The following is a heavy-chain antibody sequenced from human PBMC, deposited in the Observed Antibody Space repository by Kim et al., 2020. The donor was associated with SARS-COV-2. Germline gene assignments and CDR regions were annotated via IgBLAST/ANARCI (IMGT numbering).Heavy chain of an antibody. D-gene: IGHD2-2*02. CDR3: AKDPLLYCSSTSCYNVDY. V-gene: IGHV3-23*01. Sequence: GRFTISRDNSKNTLYLQMNSLRAEDTAVYYCAKDPLLYCSSTSCYNVDYWGQGTLVTVSS. J-gene: IGHJ4*02.